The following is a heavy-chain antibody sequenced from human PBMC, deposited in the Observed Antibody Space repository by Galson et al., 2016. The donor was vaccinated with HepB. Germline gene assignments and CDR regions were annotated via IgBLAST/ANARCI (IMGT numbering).Heavy chain of an antibody. V-gene: IGHV3-53*01. CDR3: KVTIVRGVITAEQ. CDR1: GFTVSDNY. Sequence: SLRLSCAGSGFTVSDNYLGWVRQAPGKGLEWVSFIFGGGTTFYADSVKGRFTISRDNSKNTLSLQMNSLRAEDTAVYFCKVTIVRGVITAEQWGQGTLVTVSS. CDR2: IFGGGTT. D-gene: IGHD3-10*01. J-gene: IGHJ4*02.